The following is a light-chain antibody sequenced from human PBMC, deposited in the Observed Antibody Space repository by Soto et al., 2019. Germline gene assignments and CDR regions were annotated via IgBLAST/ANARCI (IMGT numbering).Light chain of an antibody. CDR2: VAS. CDR1: QSISSTS. Sequence: ENVFTLSPGTLSLSPGDRATLSCSASQSISSTSLAWYQQRPGQAPRLLIYVASSRAPGIPARFSGGGSGTDFTLTISRLEPEDFATYYCQQYYDYPRTFGQGTKVDIK. J-gene: IGKJ1*01. V-gene: IGKV3-20*01. CDR3: QQYYDYPRT.